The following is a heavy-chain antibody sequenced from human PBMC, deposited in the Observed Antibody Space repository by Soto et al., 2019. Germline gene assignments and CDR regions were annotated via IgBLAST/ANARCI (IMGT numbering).Heavy chain of an antibody. V-gene: IGHV1-69*06. CDR3: ARWSVDTAMAEYYYYYGMDV. Sequence: ASVKVSCKASGGTFSSYAINWVRQAPGQGLEGMGGIIPIVGTANYAQKFQGRVTITADKSTSTAYMELSSLRSEDTAVYYCARWSVDTAMAEYYYYYGMDVWGQGTTVTVSS. D-gene: IGHD5-18*01. J-gene: IGHJ6*02. CDR1: GGTFSSYA. CDR2: IIPIVGTA.